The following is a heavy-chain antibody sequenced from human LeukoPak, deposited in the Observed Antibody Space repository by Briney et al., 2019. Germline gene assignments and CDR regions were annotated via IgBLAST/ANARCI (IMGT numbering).Heavy chain of an antibody. D-gene: IGHD2-2*01. Sequence: SQTLSLTCTVSGGSISSGGYYWSWIRQHPGKGLEWIGYIYYSGSTYYNPSLKSRVTISVDTSKNQFSLKLSSVTAADTAVYYCARVVVVPAALNYYYYYYGMDVWGQGTTVTVSS. CDR3: ARVVVVPAALNYYYYYYGMDV. J-gene: IGHJ6*02. CDR2: IYYSGST. V-gene: IGHV4-31*03. CDR1: GGSISSGGYY.